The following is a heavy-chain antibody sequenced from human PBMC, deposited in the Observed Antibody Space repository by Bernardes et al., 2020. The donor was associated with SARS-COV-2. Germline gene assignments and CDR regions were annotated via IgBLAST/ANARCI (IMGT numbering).Heavy chain of an antibody. J-gene: IGHJ5*02. Sequence: PLSFTCTVSGGSIISGWYYWSWIRQHPGKGLEWIGYIYYSGTTYYNPSLKSRLTISVDTSKNQFSLKLSSVTAADTAVYYCAREIGSGSNWFDPWGQGTLVTVSS. CDR1: GGSIISGWYY. CDR2: IYYSGTT. D-gene: IGHD3-3*01. V-gene: IGHV4-31*03. CDR3: AREIGSGSNWFDP.